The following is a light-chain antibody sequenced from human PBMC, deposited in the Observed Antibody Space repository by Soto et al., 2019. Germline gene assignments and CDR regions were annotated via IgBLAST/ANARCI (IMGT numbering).Light chain of an antibody. CDR3: QQFNSYPIT. Sequence: DIQLTQSPSFLSASVGDRVTITCRASQGISSNLAWYQQKPGKAPKLLIYAASTLQSGVPSRFSGSGSGTEFTLTISSLQPEDFAIYYCQQFNSYPITFGQGTRLEIK. CDR1: QGISSN. V-gene: IGKV1-9*01. J-gene: IGKJ5*01. CDR2: AAS.